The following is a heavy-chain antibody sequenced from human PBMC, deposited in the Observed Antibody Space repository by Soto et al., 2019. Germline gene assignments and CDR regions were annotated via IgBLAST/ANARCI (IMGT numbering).Heavy chain of an antibody. J-gene: IGHJ3*02. V-gene: IGHV1-18*01. CDR2: ISTYNGNT. D-gene: IGHD6-13*01. CDR1: GYTFTSYG. CDR3: ARDPGYSTTWHQAFDI. Sequence: QVQLVQSGAEVKKPGASVKVSCKASGYTFTSYGISWVRQAPGQGPEWMGRISTYNGNTNYVQKLQGSVTMTTDTSTNTAYMELRSLRYDDTAVYYCARDPGYSTTWHQAFDIWGQGTMVTVSS.